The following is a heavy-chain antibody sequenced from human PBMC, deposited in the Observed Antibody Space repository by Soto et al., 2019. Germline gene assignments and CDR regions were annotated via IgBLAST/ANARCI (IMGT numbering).Heavy chain of an antibody. CDR3: AGYCSSTSCYTFYYGMDV. CDR2: IIPIFGTA. J-gene: IGHJ6*02. D-gene: IGHD2-2*02. Sequence: SVKVSCKASGGTFSSYAISWVRQAPGQGLEWMGGIIPIFGTANYAQKFQGRVTITADESTSTAYMELSSLRSEDTAVYYCAGYCSSTSCYTFYYGMDVLGQGTTVTVSS. V-gene: IGHV1-69*13. CDR1: GGTFSSYA.